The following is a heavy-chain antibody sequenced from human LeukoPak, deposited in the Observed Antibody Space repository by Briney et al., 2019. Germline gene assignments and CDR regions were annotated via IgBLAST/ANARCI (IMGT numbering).Heavy chain of an antibody. V-gene: IGHV5-51*01. CDR2: IYPGDSDT. J-gene: IGHJ4*02. D-gene: IGHD1-26*01. Sequence: GEPLKISCKGSGYSITSYWIGWVRQMPGKGLEWMGSIYPGDSDTRSSPSFQGQVTISADKSISTAYLHWSSLKASATAMYYCARPMGIGGGGAPFDYWGQGTLVTVSS. CDR3: ARPMGIGGGGAPFDY. CDR1: GYSITSYW.